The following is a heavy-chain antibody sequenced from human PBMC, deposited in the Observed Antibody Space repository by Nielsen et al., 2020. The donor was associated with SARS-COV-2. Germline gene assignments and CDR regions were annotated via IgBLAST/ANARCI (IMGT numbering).Heavy chain of an antibody. Sequence: GGSLRLSCEASGFTLSSHGMHWVRQPPGKGLEWVAHMWYHGGDENYADFVRGRFTISRDLSKNTVYLQMSSLRVEDTAVYYCARDLTFGAYWFDPWSQGTLVTVSS. CDR2: MWYHGGDE. CDR1: GFTLSSHG. CDR3: ARDLTFGAYWFDP. J-gene: IGHJ5*02. D-gene: IGHD3/OR15-3a*01. V-gene: IGHV3-33*01.